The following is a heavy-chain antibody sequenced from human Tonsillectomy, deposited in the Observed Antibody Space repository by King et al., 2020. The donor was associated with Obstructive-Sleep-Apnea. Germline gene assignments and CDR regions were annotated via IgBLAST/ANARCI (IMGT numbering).Heavy chain of an antibody. CDR3: FRQDHSIDY. J-gene: IGHJ4*02. Sequence: VQLVESGGGLVQPGGSLKLSCAASGFTFSGSTMHWVRQASGKGLEWVGRIRSKANSYATTYAASVKGRFTISRDDSKNTAYLQMNSLKTDDTAVYYCFRQDHSIDYWGQGTLVTVSS. CDR1: GFTFSGST. D-gene: IGHD1-14*01. CDR2: IRSKANSYAT. V-gene: IGHV3-73*01.